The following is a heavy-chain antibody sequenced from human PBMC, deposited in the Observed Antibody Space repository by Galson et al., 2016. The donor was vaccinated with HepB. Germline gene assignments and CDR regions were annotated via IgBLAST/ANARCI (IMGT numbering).Heavy chain of an antibody. CDR1: GYTFTSYG. CDR2: SSAYNGNK. Sequence: SVKVSCKASGYTFTSYGISWVRQAPGQGLEWMGWSSAYNGNKKYAQKFQGRVIMTTDTSTSTEYMELRSLRPDDTAVYYCARDRRVALFGMDVWGQGTTGTVPS. V-gene: IGHV1-18*01. D-gene: IGHD3-3*01. J-gene: IGHJ6*02. CDR3: ARDRRVALFGMDV.